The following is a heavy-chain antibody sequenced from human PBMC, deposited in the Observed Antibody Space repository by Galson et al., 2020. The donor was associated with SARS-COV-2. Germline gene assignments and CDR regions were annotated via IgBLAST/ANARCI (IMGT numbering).Heavy chain of an antibody. CDR3: ATIHWNRAFDI. V-gene: IGHV3-48*03. D-gene: IGHD1-1*01. CDR1: GLTFSDYE. CDR2: ISSRGITM. Sequence: GGSLRLSCVVSGLTFSDYEMNWVRQTPGKGLEWVSYISSRGITMYYADSVKGRFTVYRDNAENSVYLQMIGLTAEDTAIYYCATIHWNRAFDIWGQGTMVTVSS. J-gene: IGHJ3*02.